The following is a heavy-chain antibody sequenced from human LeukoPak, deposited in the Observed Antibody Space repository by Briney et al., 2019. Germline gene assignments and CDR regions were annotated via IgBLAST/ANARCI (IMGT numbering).Heavy chain of an antibody. CDR3: AKTSGGNC. Sequence: GGSLRLSCAASGFIFSTYDMSWVRQAPGKGLEWVSGISSGGGSAYYAESVEGRFTISRDNPKEMLYLQMNSLRAEDTAVYYCAKTSGGNCWGQGTLVTVSS. V-gene: IGHV3-23*01. D-gene: IGHD6-25*01. J-gene: IGHJ4*02. CDR1: GFIFSTYD. CDR2: ISSGGGSA.